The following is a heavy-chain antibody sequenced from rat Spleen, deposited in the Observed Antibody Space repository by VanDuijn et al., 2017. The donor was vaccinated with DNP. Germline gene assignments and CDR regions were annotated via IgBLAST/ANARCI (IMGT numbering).Heavy chain of an antibody. V-gene: IGHV5S10*01. CDR3: VTRGKYGGYDY. CDR2: IIYDGSHT. Sequence: EVQLVESGGGVVQPGKSLKLSCAASGFSFSDSAMAWVRQSPKMGLEWVATIIYDGSHTFYRDTVQGRFIISRVNAKTTLNLQIDSLRSEDTATYYCVTRGKYGGYDYWGQGVMVTVSS. CDR1: GFSFSDSA. J-gene: IGHJ2*01. D-gene: IGHD1-11*01.